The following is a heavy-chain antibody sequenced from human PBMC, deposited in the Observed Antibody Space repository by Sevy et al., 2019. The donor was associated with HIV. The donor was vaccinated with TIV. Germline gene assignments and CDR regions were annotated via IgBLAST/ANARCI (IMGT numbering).Heavy chain of an antibody. D-gene: IGHD3-9*01. Sequence: GGSLRLSCTASGFKFDDYAMHWVRQPPGKGLEWVSGITWDGGRTGYADSVKGRFIISRDNTKSSLYLQMNSLRAEDTALYYCAKDLRRGDILTGYLNYWSQGILVTVSS. V-gene: IGHV3-9*01. CDR1: GFKFDDYA. J-gene: IGHJ4*02. CDR2: ITWDGGRT. CDR3: AKDLRRGDILTGYLNY.